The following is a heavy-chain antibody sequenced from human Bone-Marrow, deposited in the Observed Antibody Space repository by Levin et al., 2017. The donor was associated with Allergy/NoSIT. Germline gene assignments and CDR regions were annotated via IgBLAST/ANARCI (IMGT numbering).Heavy chain of an antibody. J-gene: IGHJ4*02. CDR1: GFTFSSYG. V-gene: IGHV3-33*01. Sequence: GGSLRLSCAASGFTFSSYGMHWVRQAPGKGLEWVAVIWYDGSNKYYADSVKGRFTISRDNSKNTLYLQMNSLRAEDTAVYYCARQGIEEVAGDAGIDYWGQGTLVTVSS. D-gene: IGHD6-19*01. CDR2: IWYDGSNK. CDR3: ARQGIEEVAGDAGIDY.